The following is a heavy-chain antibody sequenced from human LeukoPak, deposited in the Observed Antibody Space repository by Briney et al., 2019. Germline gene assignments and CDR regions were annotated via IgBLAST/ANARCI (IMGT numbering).Heavy chain of an antibody. CDR1: GFTFSSYG. D-gene: IGHD3-22*01. V-gene: IGHV3-30*18. Sequence: GGSLRLACAASGFTFSSYGMHWVRQAPGKGLEWVAVISYDGSNKYYADSVKGRFTISRDNSKNTLYLQMNSLRAEDTAVYYCAKAARRLGLLVVTHFDYWGQGTLVTVSS. J-gene: IGHJ4*02. CDR2: ISYDGSNK. CDR3: AKAARRLGLLVVTHFDY.